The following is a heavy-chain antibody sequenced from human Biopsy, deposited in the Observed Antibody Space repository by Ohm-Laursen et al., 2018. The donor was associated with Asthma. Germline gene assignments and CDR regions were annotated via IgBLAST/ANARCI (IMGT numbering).Heavy chain of an antibody. CDR1: GYNFISFA. CDR2: VNTGNGDT. V-gene: IGHV1-3*04. CDR3: ARTYYDFLTGQVKDVFGV. Sequence: GASVKVSCKASGYNFISFAIHWVRQAPGQRLEWMGWVNTGNGDTKYSQKFQGRVTIPRDTSASTAYMELRSLRSEDTATYYCARTYYDFLTGQVKDVFGVWGQGTMVTVS. D-gene: IGHD3-9*01. J-gene: IGHJ3*01.